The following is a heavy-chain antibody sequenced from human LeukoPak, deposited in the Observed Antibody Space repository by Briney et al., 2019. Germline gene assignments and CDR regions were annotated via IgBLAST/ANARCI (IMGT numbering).Heavy chain of an antibody. CDR1: GFTFVSYA. J-gene: IGHJ4*02. D-gene: IGHD5-18*01. V-gene: IGHV3-23*01. CDR3: AKALDTYGYMRFDF. CDR2: INGGGDTT. Sequence: PGGSLRLSCAASGFTFVSYAMTWVRQAPGKGLEWVPAINGGGDTTYYADSVKGRFTISRDKSKNTMYLQMNGLRAEDTALYYCAKALDTYGYMRFDFWGQGTLVTVSS.